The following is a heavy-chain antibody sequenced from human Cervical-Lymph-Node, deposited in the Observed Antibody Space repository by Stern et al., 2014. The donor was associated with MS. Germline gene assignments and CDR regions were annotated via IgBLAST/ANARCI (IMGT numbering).Heavy chain of an antibody. J-gene: IGHJ5*02. Sequence: QVQLVQSGAEVTKPGSSVKVSCKASGGTFSKFPSSWVRQAPGQGLEWMGGIFPVFGTPPYAQEFRGRVTIPAYVSTSTVYMELSSLRSDDTAVYYCALSSETSDRWYSLGYDLWGQEPLVTVSS. V-gene: IGHV1-69*01. D-gene: IGHD6-13*01. CDR2: IFPVFGTP. CDR1: GGTFSKFP. CDR3: ALSSETSDRWYSLGYDL.